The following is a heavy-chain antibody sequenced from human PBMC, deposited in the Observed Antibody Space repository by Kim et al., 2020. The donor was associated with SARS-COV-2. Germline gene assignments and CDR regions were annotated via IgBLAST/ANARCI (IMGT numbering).Heavy chain of an antibody. CDR2: IWYDGSNK. D-gene: IGHD3-9*01. J-gene: IGHJ6*02. V-gene: IGHV3-33*01. CDR1: GFTFSSYG. CDR3: ARVGGYFDWLLTQYYYGMDV. Sequence: GESLRLSCAASGFTFSSYGMHWVRQAPGKGLEWVAVIWYDGSNKYYADSVKGRFTISRDNSKNTLYLQMNSLRAEDTAVYYCARVGGYFDWLLTQYYYGMDVWGQGTTVTVSS.